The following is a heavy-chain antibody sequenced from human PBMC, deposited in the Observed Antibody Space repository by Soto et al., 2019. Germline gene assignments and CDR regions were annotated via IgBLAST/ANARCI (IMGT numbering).Heavy chain of an antibody. J-gene: IGHJ4*01. CDR2: IYYSGNT. V-gene: IGHV4-30-4*01. Sequence: SETLSLTCTVSGGSITSGDYYLPWIRQPPGKGLEWIGYIYYSGNTYYNPSLKSRLTISVDTSKNQFSLNLTSVTAADTAVYFCARGDSSGYYSSALDYWGHGALVTVSS. D-gene: IGHD3-22*01. CDR3: ARGDSSGYYSSALDY. CDR1: GGSITSGDYY.